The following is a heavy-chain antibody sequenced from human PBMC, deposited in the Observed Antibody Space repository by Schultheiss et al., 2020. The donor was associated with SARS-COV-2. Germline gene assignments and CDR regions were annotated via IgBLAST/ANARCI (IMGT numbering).Heavy chain of an antibody. D-gene: IGHD1-1*01. CDR3: VKEGEEMGTS. Sequence: GGSLRLSCAASGFTFSNAWMNWVRQAPGKGLEWVSAISGSGGSTYYADSLKGRFTISRDNSKNTLYLQMNSLRAEDTAVYYCVKEGEEMGTSWGQGTLVTVSS. J-gene: IGHJ4*02. CDR1: GFTFSNAW. V-gene: IGHV3-23*01. CDR2: ISGSGGST.